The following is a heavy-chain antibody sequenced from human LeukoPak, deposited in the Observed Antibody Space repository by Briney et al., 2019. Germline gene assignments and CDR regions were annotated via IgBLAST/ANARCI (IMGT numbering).Heavy chain of an antibody. D-gene: IGHD3-10*01. CDR3: ARYGAGRRFDP. V-gene: IGHV3-7*01. Sequence: GGSLRLSCAASGFTFSSSWMSWVRQAPGRGLEWVANINQGGSEKYYADSLKGRFTISRDNGRNSLFLQINSLRVEDTAVYHCARYGAGRRFDPWGQGTLVIVSS. CDR1: GFTFSSSW. CDR2: INQGGSEK. J-gene: IGHJ5*02.